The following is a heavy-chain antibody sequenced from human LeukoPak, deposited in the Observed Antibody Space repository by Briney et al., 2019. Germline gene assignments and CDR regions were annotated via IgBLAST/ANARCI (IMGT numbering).Heavy chain of an antibody. V-gene: IGHV3-23*01. CDR2: ISGNGGSA. CDR3: ATNWLGRGWLGY. Sequence: GGSLRLSCAASGFTFSYYAMSWVRQAPGKGLEWVSSISGNGGSAYYADSVKGRFTISRDSSKNTLFLQMNSLRAEDTAVYYCATNWLGRGWLGYWGQGTLATVSS. D-gene: IGHD6-19*01. CDR1: GFTFSYYA. J-gene: IGHJ4*02.